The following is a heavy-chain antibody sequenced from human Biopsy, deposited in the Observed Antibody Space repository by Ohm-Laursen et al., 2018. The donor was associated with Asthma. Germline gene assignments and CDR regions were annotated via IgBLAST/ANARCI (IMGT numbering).Heavy chain of an antibody. Sequence: TQTLTLTCSFSGFSLRTPGVGVGWSRQSPGKPLEWLALFYWDDYNLFRPSLKRRLTITKEPSKTQVVLTMTKMDPVDSGTYYCYLSQDSGFDDHSPSWFDPWGQGTLVTVSS. CDR2: FYWDDYN. CDR1: GFSLRTPGVG. J-gene: IGHJ5*02. D-gene: IGHD3-9*01. V-gene: IGHV2-5*02. CDR3: YLSQDSGFDDHSPSWFDP.